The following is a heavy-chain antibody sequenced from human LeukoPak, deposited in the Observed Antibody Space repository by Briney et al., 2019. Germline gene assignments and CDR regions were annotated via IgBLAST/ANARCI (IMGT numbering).Heavy chain of an antibody. J-gene: IGHJ4*02. CDR3: ARHFYGDYLFDY. CDR2: IYPSDSDT. D-gene: IGHD4-17*01. Sequence: GESLKISCQGSGYRFMNYWIGWVRQMPGKGPEWMGIIYPSDSDTRYSPSFQGQVTISADKSISTVYLQWSSLKASDTAMYYCARHFYGDYLFDYWGQGTLVTVSS. V-gene: IGHV5-51*01. CDR1: GYRFMNYW.